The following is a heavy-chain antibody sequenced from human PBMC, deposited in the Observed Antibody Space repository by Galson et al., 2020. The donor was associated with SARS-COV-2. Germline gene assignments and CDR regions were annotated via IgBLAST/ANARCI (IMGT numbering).Heavy chain of an antibody. J-gene: IGHJ2*01. Sequence: SETLSLTCTVSGGSISSYYWSWIRQPPGKGLEWIGYSYYSGRTNYNPSLKSRVTIPVDTSKNQFSLKLSPVTAADTAVYYCARLPKTITIFGVVIPNWYFDLWGRGTLVTVSP. D-gene: IGHD3-3*01. V-gene: IGHV4-59*01. CDR1: GGSISSYY. CDR3: ARLPKTITIFGVVIPNWYFDL. CDR2: SYYSGRT.